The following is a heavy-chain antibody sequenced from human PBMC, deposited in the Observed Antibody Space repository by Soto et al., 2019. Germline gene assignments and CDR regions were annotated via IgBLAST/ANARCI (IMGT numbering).Heavy chain of an antibody. Sequence: EVQVLESGGGLVQPGGSLRLSCAASGFTFSSYAMSWVRQAPGKGLEWVSAISGRTGSTSYADSVKGRFTISRDNARNTLYLQMNSLRAEDTAVYYCGVQYDYWGQGTLVTVSS. CDR3: GVQYDY. CDR1: GFTFSSYA. D-gene: IGHD1-1*01. V-gene: IGHV3-23*01. CDR2: ISGRTGST. J-gene: IGHJ4*02.